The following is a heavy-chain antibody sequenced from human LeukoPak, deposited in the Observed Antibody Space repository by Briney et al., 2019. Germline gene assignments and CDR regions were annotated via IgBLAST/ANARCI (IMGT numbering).Heavy chain of an antibody. V-gene: IGHV3-23*01. D-gene: IGHD5-12*01. CDR1: GFTLSSYA. Sequence: GGSLRLSCAASGFTLSSYAMIWVRQAPGKGLEWVSAISGSGGSTYYADSVKGRFTISRDNSKNTLYLQMNSLRAEDTAVYYCAKDTHWVDLFDYWGQGTLVTVSS. CDR2: ISGSGGST. J-gene: IGHJ4*02. CDR3: AKDTHWVDLFDY.